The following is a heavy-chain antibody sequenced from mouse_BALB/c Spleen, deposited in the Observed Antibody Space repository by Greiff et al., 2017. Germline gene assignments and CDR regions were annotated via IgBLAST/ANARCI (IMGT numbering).Heavy chain of an antibody. CDR2: INPYNGDT. CDR3: ARYYTDF. J-gene: IGHJ2*01. V-gene: IGHV1-20*02. CDR1: GYPFTGYF. D-gene: IGHD1-1*01. Sequence: CGPELVKPGASVKISCKASGYPFTGYFMNWVMQSPGKSLEWIGRINPYNGDTFYNQKFKGKATLTVDKSSSTAHMELRSLASEDSAVYYCARYYTDFWGQGTTLTVSS.